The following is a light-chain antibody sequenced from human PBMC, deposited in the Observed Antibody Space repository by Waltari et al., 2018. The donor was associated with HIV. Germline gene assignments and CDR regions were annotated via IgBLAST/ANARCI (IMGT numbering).Light chain of an antibody. CDR2: GAS. CDR3: QQYDTWPPKT. V-gene: IGKV3-15*01. Sequence: EIVMTQSPATLSVSPGERATLSCRASQNIGTNLAWYQQKPGQAPRLLIYGASTRATGIPARFSGSGAGTEFTLAISSLQAEDFAVCYCQQYDTWPPKTFGQGTKVEIK. J-gene: IGKJ1*01. CDR1: QNIGTN.